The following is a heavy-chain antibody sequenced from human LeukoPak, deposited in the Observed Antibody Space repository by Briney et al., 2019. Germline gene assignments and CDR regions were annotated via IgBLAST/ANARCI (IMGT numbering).Heavy chain of an antibody. J-gene: IGHJ4*02. CDR3: ARIWLGYCSSTSCQAVIDY. V-gene: IGHV4-39*07. D-gene: IGHD2-2*01. CDR2: IYYSGST. Sequence: PSETLSLTCTVSGGSISSSSYYWGWIRQPPGKGLEWIGSIYYSGSTYYNPSLKSRVTISVDTSKNQFSLKLSSVTAADTAVYYCARIWLGYCSSTSCQAVIDYWGQGTLVTVSS. CDR1: GGSISSSSYY.